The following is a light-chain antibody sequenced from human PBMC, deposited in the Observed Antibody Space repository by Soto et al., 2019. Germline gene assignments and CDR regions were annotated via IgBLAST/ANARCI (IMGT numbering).Light chain of an antibody. V-gene: IGKV1-39*01. CDR2: AAS. CDR1: QSISSY. CDR3: QHSYSTPLFT. J-gene: IGKJ3*01. Sequence: DIQMTQSPSSLSASVGDRVTITSRASQSISSYLNWYQQKPGKAPKLLIYAASSLQSGVPSRFSGSGSGTEFTLTISSLQPEAFATYYCQHSYSTPLFTFGPGTKVDIK.